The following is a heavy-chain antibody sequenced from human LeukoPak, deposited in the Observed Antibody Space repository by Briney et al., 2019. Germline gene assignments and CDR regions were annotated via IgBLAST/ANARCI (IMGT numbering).Heavy chain of an antibody. J-gene: IGHJ6*03. CDR2: IYYSGST. V-gene: IGHV4-59*01. Sequence: PSETLSLTCTVSGGSISNYYWSWIRQPPGKGLEWIGYIYYSGSTNYNPSLKSRVTISVDTSKNQFSLKLSSVTAADTAVYYCARGGSEAVAAYYYYYYYMDVWGKGTTVTISS. D-gene: IGHD6-19*01. CDR3: ARGGSEAVAAYYYYYYYMDV. CDR1: GGSISNYY.